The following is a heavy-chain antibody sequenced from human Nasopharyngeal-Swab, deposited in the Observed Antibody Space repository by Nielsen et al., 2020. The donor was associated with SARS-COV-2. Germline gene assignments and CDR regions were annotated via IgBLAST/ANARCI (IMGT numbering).Heavy chain of an antibody. V-gene: IGHV3-23*01. J-gene: IGHJ4*02. CDR2: VDYDGVRT. Sequence: GGSLRLSCTGSGYTFSNYAISWVRQAPGQGLEWVSTVDYDGVRTHYADSVEGRFIISRDNSKHTVYLQIKSLGVEDAAVYYCATWMTAHFDYWGKGTLVT. CDR1: GYTFSNYA. CDR3: ATWMTAHFDY. D-gene: IGHD5-18*01.